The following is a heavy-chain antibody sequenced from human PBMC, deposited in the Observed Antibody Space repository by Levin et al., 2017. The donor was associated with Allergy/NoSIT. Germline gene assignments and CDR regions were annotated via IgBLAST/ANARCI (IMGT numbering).Heavy chain of an antibody. CDR2: IKSKTDGGTT. Sequence: AGGSLRLSCAASGFTFSNYWMSWVRQASGKGLEWVGRIKSKTDGGTTQYAAPVEGRFSISRDDSKNTLYMEMNSLKTEDTAMYYCTAEPNWFDPWGQGTLVTVSS. CDR1: GFTFSNYW. V-gene: IGHV3-15*05. CDR3: TAEPNWFDP. D-gene: IGHD1-26*01. J-gene: IGHJ5*02.